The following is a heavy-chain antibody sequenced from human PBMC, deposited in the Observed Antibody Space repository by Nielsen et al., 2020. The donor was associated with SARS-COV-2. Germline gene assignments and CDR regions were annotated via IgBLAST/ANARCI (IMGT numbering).Heavy chain of an antibody. CDR2: INPNSGAT. Sequence: ASVKVSCKASGYTFTGSYVHWVRQAPGQGLEWMGRINPNSGATIYAQKFQGRVTMTRDTSISTAYLEVTRLRSGDTAVYYCARGGSIPARPLDYWGLGTLVTVSS. D-gene: IGHD6-6*01. V-gene: IGHV1-2*06. CDR3: ARGGSIPARPLDY. J-gene: IGHJ4*02. CDR1: GYTFTGSY.